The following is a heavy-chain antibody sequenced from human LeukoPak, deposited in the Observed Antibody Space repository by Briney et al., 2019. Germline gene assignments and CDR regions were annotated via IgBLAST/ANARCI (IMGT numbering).Heavy chain of an antibody. D-gene: IGHD6-6*01. CDR3: AREAPRGTSSNPYYFDS. V-gene: IGHV3-48*01. CDR2: ISFSSSTI. CDR1: GLTFSTNS. J-gene: IGHJ4*02. Sequence: GGSLRLSCAAAGLTFSTNSMNWVRQAPGKGLEWVSYISFSSSTIYYADSVKGRFTISRDNGKDLLYLQMNSLRAEDTAVYYCAREAPRGTSSNPYYFDSWGQGTLVTVSS.